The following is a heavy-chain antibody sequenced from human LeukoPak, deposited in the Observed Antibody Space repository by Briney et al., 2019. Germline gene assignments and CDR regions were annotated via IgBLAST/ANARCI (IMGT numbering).Heavy chain of an antibody. J-gene: IGHJ4*02. V-gene: IGHV4-31*03. CDR2: IYYSAST. CDR1: GGSISSSSYY. Sequence: SETLSLTCTVSGGSISSSSYYWGWIRQPPGKGLEWIGYIYYSASTYYNPSLKSRVTISVDTSKNQFSLKLSSVTAADTAVYYCARDGQPGYYFDYWGQGTLVTVSS. D-gene: IGHD5-18*01. CDR3: ARDGQPGYYFDY.